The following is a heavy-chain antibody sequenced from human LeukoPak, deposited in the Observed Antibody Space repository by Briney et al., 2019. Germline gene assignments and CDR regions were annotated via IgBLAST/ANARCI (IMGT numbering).Heavy chain of an antibody. Sequence: GESLRLSCAASGFTFSTYNMNWVRQAPGKGLEWVSSITSTSSYIYYADSVKGRFTISRDNAKSSLYLQMNSLRDEDTAVYYCARDPYSGSYGDYYYDYMDVWGKGTTVTISS. D-gene: IGHD1-26*01. V-gene: IGHV3-21*01. CDR1: GFTFSTYN. CDR2: ITSTSSYI. J-gene: IGHJ6*03. CDR3: ARDPYSGSYGDYYYDYMDV.